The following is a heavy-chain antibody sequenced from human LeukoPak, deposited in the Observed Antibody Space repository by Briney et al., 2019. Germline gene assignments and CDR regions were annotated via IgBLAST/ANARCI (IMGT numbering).Heavy chain of an antibody. J-gene: IGHJ4*02. Sequence: GALVKVSCKASGYTFPNYGISWVRQAPGQGLEWMGWISAYNGNTNYAQKFQGRVTMTTDTSTSTANMELRSLTSDDTAVYYCARVLRGWGGGDYWGQGTLVTVSS. CDR3: ARVLRGWGGGDY. CDR1: GYTFPNYG. D-gene: IGHD3-16*01. V-gene: IGHV1-18*01. CDR2: ISAYNGNT.